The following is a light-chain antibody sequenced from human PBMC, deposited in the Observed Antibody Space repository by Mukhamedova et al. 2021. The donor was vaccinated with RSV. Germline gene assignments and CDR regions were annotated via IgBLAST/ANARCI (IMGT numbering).Light chain of an antibody. CDR1: NIGSKN. J-gene: IGLJ3*02. CDR3: QVWDSRTGV. CDR2: RDT. Sequence: TARITCGGNNIGSKNVHWYQQKPGQAPILVIYRDTNRPSGIPDRSPGSNSGTTATRPLSRPQAGNEADNSVQVWDSRTGVFGGGT. V-gene: IGLV3-9*01.